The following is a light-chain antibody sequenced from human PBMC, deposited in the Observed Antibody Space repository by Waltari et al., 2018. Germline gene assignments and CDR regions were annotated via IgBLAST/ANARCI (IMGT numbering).Light chain of an antibody. CDR1: QSVKDN. J-gene: IGKJ1*01. CDR3: QQYNNWPPWT. CDR2: AAS. Sequence: EIVMTQSPAPLSVSPGERATLSCRASQSVKDNLAWYQQKPGQAPRLLIYAASTRATGIPARFSGSGSGTEFTLTISSLQSEDFAVYYCQQYNNWPPWTFGQGTTVEIK. V-gene: IGKV3-15*01.